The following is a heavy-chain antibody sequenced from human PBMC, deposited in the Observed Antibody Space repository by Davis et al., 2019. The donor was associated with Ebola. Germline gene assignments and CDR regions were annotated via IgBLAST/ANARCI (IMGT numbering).Heavy chain of an antibody. CDR1: GYTFTNYA. D-gene: IGHD6-6*01. V-gene: IGHV7-4-1*02. CDR3: ARDQAYFGGSSSFYYYYYYGMDV. J-gene: IGHJ6*04. CDR2: INTNTGNP. Sequence: ASVKVSCKASGYTFTNYAMNWVRQAPGQGLEWMGWINTNTGNPTYAQGFTGRFVFSLDTSVSTAYLQISSLKAEDTAVYYCARDQAYFGGSSSFYYYYYYGMDVWGKGTTVTVSS.